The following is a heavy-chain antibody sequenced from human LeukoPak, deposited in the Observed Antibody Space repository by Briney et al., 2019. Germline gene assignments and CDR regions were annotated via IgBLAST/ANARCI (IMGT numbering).Heavy chain of an antibody. Sequence: GGSLRLSCGASGFTFSTYSMNWVRQAPGKGLEWVSSVTRSSSYIYYADSVKGRFTISRDNAKNSLYLQMNSLRAEDTAVYYCASAHYGDYEGFANLNFWGQGTLVTVSS. J-gene: IGHJ4*02. CDR3: ASAHYGDYEGFANLNF. V-gene: IGHV3-21*01. CDR1: GFTFSTYS. D-gene: IGHD4-17*01. CDR2: VTRSSSYI.